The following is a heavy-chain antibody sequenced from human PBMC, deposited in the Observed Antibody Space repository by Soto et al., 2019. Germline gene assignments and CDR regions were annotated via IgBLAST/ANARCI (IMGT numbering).Heavy chain of an antibody. CDR2: IYYSGST. CDR1: GGSISSYY. J-gene: IGHJ4*02. Sequence: SETLSLTCTVSGGSISSYYWSWIRQPPGKGLEWIGYIYYSGSTNYNPSLKSRVTISVDTSKNQFSLKLSSVTAADTAVYYCARAEGATYADYWRQGALVTVSS. V-gene: IGHV4-59*12. CDR3: ARAEGATYADY. D-gene: IGHD1-26*01.